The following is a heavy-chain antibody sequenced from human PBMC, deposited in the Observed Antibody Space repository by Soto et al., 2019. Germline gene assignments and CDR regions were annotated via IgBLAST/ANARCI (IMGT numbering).Heavy chain of an antibody. J-gene: IGHJ3*02. V-gene: IGHV1-46*01. Sequence: QVQLVQSGAEVKKPRASVKVSCKASGYSFITSYHMHWVRQAPGQGLEWMGIINPTGSMTRYSQKFQGRLTMTRDTFTATDYMELSNLTSEDTAVYFCARDTGYDHDAFDIWGQGTRVTVSS. CDR2: INPTGSMT. D-gene: IGHD5-12*01. CDR1: GYSFITSYH. CDR3: ARDTGYDHDAFDI.